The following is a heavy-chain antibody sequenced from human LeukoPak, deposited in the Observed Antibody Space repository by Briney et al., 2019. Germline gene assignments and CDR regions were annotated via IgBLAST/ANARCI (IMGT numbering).Heavy chain of an antibody. V-gene: IGHV3-73*01. J-gene: IGHJ4*02. CDR3: TQRDY. CDR1: GFMFGGST. CDR2: IRSRTDNYAT. D-gene: IGHD5-24*01. Sequence: GGSLRLSCAASGFMFGGSTIHWVRQASGKGLEWVGRIRSRTDNYATVYAASVKGRFTISRDDSKNTAYLQMNSLKTEDTAMYYCTQRDYWGQGTLVTVSS.